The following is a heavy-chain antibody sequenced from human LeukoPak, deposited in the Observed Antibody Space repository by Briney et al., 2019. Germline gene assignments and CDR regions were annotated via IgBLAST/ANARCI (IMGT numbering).Heavy chain of an antibody. CDR2: ISSSSNYI. J-gene: IGHJ3*02. CDR3: AKDVGASAPDAFDI. V-gene: IGHV3-21*01. Sequence: GGSLRLSCAASGFTFSTYNMNWVRQAPGKGLEWVSSISSSSNYIYYADSVKGRFTISRDNAKNSLYLQMNSLRVEDTDVYYCAKDVGASAPDAFDIWGQGTMVTVSS. CDR1: GFTFSTYN. D-gene: IGHD1-26*01.